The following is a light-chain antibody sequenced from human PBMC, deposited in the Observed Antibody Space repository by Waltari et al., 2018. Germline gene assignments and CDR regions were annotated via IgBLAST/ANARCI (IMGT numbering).Light chain of an antibody. V-gene: IGKV2D-29*01. CDR3: MQSLQLPLS. Sequence: DIVMTQTPLSLSVTPGQPASISCKSSQSLLHNDGETFLYCYLQKTGQPPQLLIYEVSSRFSGVPDRFSGSGSETDFTLKISRVEPEDGGVYYCMQSLQLPLSFGGGTKVDI. CDR1: QSLLHNDGETF. J-gene: IGKJ4*01. CDR2: EVS.